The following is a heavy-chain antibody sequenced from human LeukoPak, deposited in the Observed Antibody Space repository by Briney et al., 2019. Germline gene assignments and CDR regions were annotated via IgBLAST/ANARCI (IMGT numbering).Heavy chain of an antibody. CDR2: IRYDGSNK. V-gene: IGHV3-30*02. Sequence: GGSLRLSCAASGFTFSSYGMHWVRQAPGKGLEWVSFIRYDGSNKYYADSVKGRFTISRDNSKNTLYLQMNSLRAEDTAVYYCAKDGPVPAAIGFDYWGQGTLVTVSS. J-gene: IGHJ4*02. CDR3: AKDGPVPAAIGFDY. D-gene: IGHD2-2*01. CDR1: GFTFSSYG.